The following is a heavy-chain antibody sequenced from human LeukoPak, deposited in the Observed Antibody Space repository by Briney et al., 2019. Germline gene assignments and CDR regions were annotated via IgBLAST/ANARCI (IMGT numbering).Heavy chain of an antibody. CDR1: GFSFSSYG. CDR3: ASRGGYCSGGSCYFWYFQH. CDR2: MHYDGSGK. V-gene: IGHV3-30*02. J-gene: IGHJ1*01. D-gene: IGHD2-15*01. Sequence: GGSLRLSCVASGFSFSSYGMHWVRQAPGKGLEWVAFMHYDGSGKYYADSVKGRFTISRDNSKNTLYLQMNNLRAEDTAVYYCASRGGYCSGGSCYFWYFQHWGQGTLVTVSS.